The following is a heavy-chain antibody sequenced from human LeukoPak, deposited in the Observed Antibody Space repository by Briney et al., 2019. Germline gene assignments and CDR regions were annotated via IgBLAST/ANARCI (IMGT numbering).Heavy chain of an antibody. V-gene: IGHV1-69*04. CDR1: GYNFTIYG. CDR2: IIPILGIA. J-gene: IGHJ4*02. CDR3: AARYYYDSSGAIDY. Sequence: GASVKVSCKASGYNFTIYGITWVRQAPGQGLEWMGRIIPILGIANCAQKFQGRVTITADKSTSTAYMELSSLRSEDTAVYYCAARYYYDSSGAIDYWGQGTLVTVSS. D-gene: IGHD3-22*01.